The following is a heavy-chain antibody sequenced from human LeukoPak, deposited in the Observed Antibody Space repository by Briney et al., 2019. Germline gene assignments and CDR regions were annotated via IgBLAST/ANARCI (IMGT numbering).Heavy chain of an antibody. Sequence: SETLSLTCAVSGGSISSTNWWSWVRQPPGKGLEWIGEIFQSGSTYYNPSLKSRVTISVDTSKNQFSLKLSSVTAADTAVYYCARHPALWFGESNFDYWGQGTLVTVSS. D-gene: IGHD3-10*01. J-gene: IGHJ4*02. CDR2: IFQSGST. CDR3: ARHPALWFGESNFDY. V-gene: IGHV4-4*02. CDR1: GGSISSTNW.